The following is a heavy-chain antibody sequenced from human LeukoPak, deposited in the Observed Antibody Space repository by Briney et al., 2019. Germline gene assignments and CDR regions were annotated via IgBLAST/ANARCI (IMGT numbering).Heavy chain of an antibody. CDR1: GFTFSSIA. V-gene: IGHV3-23*01. CDR3: AKDLGRYRNNFFDY. CDR2: ISGSGGGT. J-gene: IGHJ4*02. D-gene: IGHD1-26*01. Sequence: GGSLRLSCAASGFTFSSIAMSWVRQAPDKGLEWVSTISGSGGGTYYADSVKGRFTISRDDSKNTLYLQVNSLRADDTAVYYCAKDLGRYRNNFFDYWGQGNLVTVSS.